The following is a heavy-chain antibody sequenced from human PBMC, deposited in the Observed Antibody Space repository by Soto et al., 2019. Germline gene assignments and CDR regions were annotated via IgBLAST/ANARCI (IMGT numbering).Heavy chain of an antibody. V-gene: IGHV4-59*01. D-gene: IGHD5-12*01. CDR1: GGSISSYY. CDR3: ARANWSRRDGYISLNFDY. CDR2: IYYSGST. J-gene: IGHJ4*02. Sequence: PSETLSLTCTVSGGSISSYYWSWIRQPPGKGLEWIGYIYYSGSTNYNPSLKSRVTISVDTSKNQFSLKLSSVTAADTAVYYCARANWSRRDGYISLNFDYWGQGTLVTVSS.